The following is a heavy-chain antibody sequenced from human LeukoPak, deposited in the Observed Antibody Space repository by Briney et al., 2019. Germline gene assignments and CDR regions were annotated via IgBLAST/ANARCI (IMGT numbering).Heavy chain of an antibody. J-gene: IGHJ4*02. Sequence: SETLSLTCTVSGGSISSYYWNWLRQPPGKGLEWIGYIYYSGSTNYNPSLRSRVTISVDTSKNQFSLKLSSVTAADTAVYYCARLDYYDSSGPGDYWGQGTLVTVSS. D-gene: IGHD3-22*01. V-gene: IGHV4-59*01. CDR1: GGSISSYY. CDR3: ARLDYYDSSGPGDY. CDR2: IYYSGST.